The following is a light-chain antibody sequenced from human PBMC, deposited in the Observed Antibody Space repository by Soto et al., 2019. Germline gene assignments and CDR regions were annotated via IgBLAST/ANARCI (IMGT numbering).Light chain of an antibody. Sequence: DIQMTQFPTYLSSSVCGRVTITCRASQSIVTYLNWYLQKPGKAPKLLIYAASTLQSGVPSRFSGSGSGTDFTLTISSLQPEDFATYYCQQLNSYPLTFGGGTKVDI. J-gene: IGKJ4*01. CDR3: QQLNSYPLT. V-gene: IGKV1-9*01. CDR2: AAS. CDR1: QSIVTY.